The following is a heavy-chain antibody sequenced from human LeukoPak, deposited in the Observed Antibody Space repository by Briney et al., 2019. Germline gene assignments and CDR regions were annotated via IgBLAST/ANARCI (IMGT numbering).Heavy chain of an antibody. CDR2: ISSSGSTI. J-gene: IGHJ4*02. CDR3: ARDYGSGSSSDY. Sequence: GGSLRLSCAASGFTFSDYYMSWISQAPGKGLEWVSYISSSGSTIYYADTVKGRFTISTDNAKNSLYLQMNSLRAEDTAVYYCARDYGSGSSSDYWGQGTLVTASS. CDR1: GFTFSDYY. V-gene: IGHV3-11*01. D-gene: IGHD3-10*01.